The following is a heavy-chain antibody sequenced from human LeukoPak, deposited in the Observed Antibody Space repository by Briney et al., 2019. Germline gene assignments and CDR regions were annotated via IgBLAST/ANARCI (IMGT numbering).Heavy chain of an antibody. CDR3: AKTPRYDFWSGYYTWDYFDY. Sequence: GGSLRLSCAASGFTFNSYAMNWVRQAPGRGLEWVSAISGSGHSTYYADSVKGRFTISRDNSKNTLYLQMNSLRAEDTAVYYCAKTPRYDFWSGYYTWDYFDYWGQGTLVTVSS. D-gene: IGHD3-3*01. CDR1: GFTFNSYA. V-gene: IGHV3-23*01. CDR2: ISGSGHST. J-gene: IGHJ4*02.